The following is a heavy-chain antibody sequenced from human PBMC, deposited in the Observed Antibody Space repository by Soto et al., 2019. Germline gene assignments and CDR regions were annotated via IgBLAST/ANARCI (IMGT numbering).Heavy chain of an antibody. CDR3: ASSSPNESGSYGS. D-gene: IGHD1-26*01. V-gene: IGHV6-1*01. CDR2: TYYRSKWYN. Sequence: SQTLSLTCAISGDSGSSNSAAWNWIRQSPSRGLEWLGRTYYRSKWYNDYAVSVKSRITINPDTSKNQFSLQLNSVTPEDTAVYYCASSSPNESGSYGSWGQGTLVTVSS. J-gene: IGHJ5*02. CDR1: GDSGSSNSAA.